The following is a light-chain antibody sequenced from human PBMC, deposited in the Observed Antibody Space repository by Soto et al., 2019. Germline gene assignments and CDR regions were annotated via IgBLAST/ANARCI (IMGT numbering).Light chain of an antibody. CDR3: QPFATSPLT. V-gene: IGKV3-15*01. CDR2: AAS. CDR1: QTVGSN. J-gene: IGKJ4*01. Sequence: EIVRTQSPATLSASPGERYTRSCMASQTVGSNLAWYQQKAGQAPRLLIFAASARATGIPARFSGSGSGTDFTITISRLEPEDFAVYYCQPFATSPLTVGGGTQVEIK.